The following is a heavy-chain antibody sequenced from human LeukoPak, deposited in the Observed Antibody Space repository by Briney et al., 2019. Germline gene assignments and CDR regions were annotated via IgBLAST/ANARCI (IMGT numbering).Heavy chain of an antibody. D-gene: IGHD1-1*01. CDR1: GFTFSSYG. Sequence: GGSLRLSCAASGFTFSSYGMHWVRQAPGKGLEWVAVISYDGSNKYYADSVKGRFTISRDNSKNTLYLQMNSLRAEDTAVYYCAKGKLDPFDYWGQGTLVTVSS. CDR3: AKGKLDPFDY. J-gene: IGHJ4*02. V-gene: IGHV3-30*18. CDR2: ISYDGSNK.